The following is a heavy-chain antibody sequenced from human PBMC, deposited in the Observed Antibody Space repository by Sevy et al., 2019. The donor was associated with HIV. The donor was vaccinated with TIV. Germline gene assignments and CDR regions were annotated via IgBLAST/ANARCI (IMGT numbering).Heavy chain of an antibody. CDR2: ISYDGSNK. CDR1: GFTFSSYA. Sequence: GGSLRLSCAASGFTFSSYAMHWVRQAPGKGLEWVAVISYDGSNKYYADSVKGRFTISRDNSKNTLYLQMNSLRAEDTAVYYCARSTLAVAGHFDYWGQGTLVTASS. CDR3: ARSTLAVAGHFDY. V-gene: IGHV3-30*04. J-gene: IGHJ4*02. D-gene: IGHD6-19*01.